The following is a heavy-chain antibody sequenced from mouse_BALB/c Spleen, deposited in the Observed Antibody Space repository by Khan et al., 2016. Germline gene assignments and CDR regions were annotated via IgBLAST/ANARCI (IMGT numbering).Heavy chain of an antibody. CDR2: IHYSGNT. CDR1: GYSITSGYS. CDR3: ARIYGNYVFTY. D-gene: IGHD2-1*01. Sequence: EVQLQESGPDLVKPSQSLSLTCTVTGYSITSGYSWHWIRQFPGNKLEWMGYIHYSGNTNYNPSLKSRISITRDTSKNQFFLHSNSVTTEDTATYYCARIYGNYVFTYWGQGTLVTVSA. J-gene: IGHJ3*01. V-gene: IGHV3-1*02.